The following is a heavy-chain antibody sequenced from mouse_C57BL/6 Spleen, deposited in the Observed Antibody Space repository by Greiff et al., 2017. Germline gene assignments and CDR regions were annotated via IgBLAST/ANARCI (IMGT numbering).Heavy chain of an antibody. V-gene: IGHV14-3*01. CDR1: GFNIKNTY. CDR3: AEDSPYDYGRRL. Sequence: EVMLVESVAELVRPGASVKLSCTASGFNIKNTYMHWVKQRPEQGLEWIGRIDPANGNTKYAPKFQGKATITADTSSNTAYLQLSSLTSEDTAIYYCAEDSPYDYGRRLWGQGTTLSVSS. J-gene: IGHJ2*01. D-gene: IGHD1-1*01. CDR2: IDPANGNT.